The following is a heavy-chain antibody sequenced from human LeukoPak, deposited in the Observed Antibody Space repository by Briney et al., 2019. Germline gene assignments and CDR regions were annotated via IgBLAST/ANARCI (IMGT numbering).Heavy chain of an antibody. CDR2: IWYDGSNK. CDR1: GFTFSSYG. D-gene: IGHD1-14*01. CDR3: ASTINHPFDY. Sequence: GGSLRLSYAASGFTFSSYGMHWVRQAPGKGLEWVAVIWYDGSNKYYADSVKGRFTISRDNSKNTLYLQMNSLRAEDTAVYYCASTINHPFDYWGQGTLVTVSS. J-gene: IGHJ4*02. V-gene: IGHV3-33*01.